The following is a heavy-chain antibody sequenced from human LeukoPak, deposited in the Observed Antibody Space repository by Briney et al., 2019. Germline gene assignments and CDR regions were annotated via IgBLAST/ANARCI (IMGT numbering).Heavy chain of an antibody. V-gene: IGHV4-59*01. CDR1: GGSISSYY. J-gene: IGHJ3*02. CDR3: ARSVYGAFDI. CDR2: IYYSGST. Sequence: SETLSLTCTVSGGSISSYYWSWIRQPPGKGLEWIGYIYYSGSTNYNPSLKSRVTISVDTSKNQFSLKLSSVTAADTAVYYCARSVYGAFDIWGQGTMVTVSS. D-gene: IGHD5/OR15-5a*01.